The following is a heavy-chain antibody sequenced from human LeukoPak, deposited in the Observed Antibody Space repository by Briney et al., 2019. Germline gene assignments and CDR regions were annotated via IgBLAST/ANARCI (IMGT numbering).Heavy chain of an antibody. D-gene: IGHD4-23*01. Sequence: GGSLRLSCAASGFTFSSYTMNWVRQAPGKGLEWVSSISSTGTYIYYADSVKGRFTISRDNAKNSLFLQMNSLGAGDTAMYYCARDPPVYGGNSDYWGQGTLVSVSS. CDR3: ARDPPVYGGNSDY. CDR1: GFTFSSYT. J-gene: IGHJ4*02. V-gene: IGHV3-21*01. CDR2: ISSTGTYI.